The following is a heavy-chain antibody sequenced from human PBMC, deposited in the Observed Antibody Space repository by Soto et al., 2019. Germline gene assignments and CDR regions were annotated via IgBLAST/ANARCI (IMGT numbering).Heavy chain of an antibody. CDR3: ARMGGVPYYYCGMDV. D-gene: IGHD3-16*01. V-gene: IGHV1-18*01. J-gene: IGHJ6*02. CDR1: GYTFTSYG. CDR2: INAYNGDT. Sequence: QVQLVQSGAEVKKPGASVKVSCKASGYTFTSYGFSWVRQAPGQGLEWMGWINAYNGDTNYAQNLQGRVTMTTDTSTHTAYMERRSLRSDDTAVYYCARMGGVPYYYCGMDVWGQGTTVTVSS.